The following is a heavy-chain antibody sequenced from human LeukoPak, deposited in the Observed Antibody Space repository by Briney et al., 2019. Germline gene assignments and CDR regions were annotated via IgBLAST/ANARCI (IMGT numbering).Heavy chain of an antibody. CDR2: ISADGGST. CDR1: GFSFDDYG. J-gene: IGHJ6*02. V-gene: IGHV3-43*02. D-gene: IGHD3-3*01. CDR3: AKEHITIFGVVTTRYYYGMDV. Sequence: GGSLRLSCAASGFSFDDYGMHWVRQAPGKGLQWVSLISADGGSTYYADSVKGRFTISRDNSKNTLYLQMNSLRAEDTAVYYCAKEHITIFGVVTTRYYYGMDVWGQGTTVTVSS.